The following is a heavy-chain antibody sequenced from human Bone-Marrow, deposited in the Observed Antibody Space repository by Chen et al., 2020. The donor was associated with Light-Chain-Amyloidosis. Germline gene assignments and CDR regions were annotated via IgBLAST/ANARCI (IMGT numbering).Heavy chain of an antibody. D-gene: IGHD3-10*01. Sequence: QVQLQQSGPGLVKPSETLSLTCSVSGVSLSAYYWSWIRQPPGKGLEWIGYTYCGGSTTYKPSLKSRVTISVDMSKNQFSLELTSVTAADAAVYYCAKDSDNGMDVWGQGTTVTVSS. CDR3: AKDSDNGMDV. J-gene: IGHJ6*02. CDR2: TYCGGST. V-gene: IGHV4-59*01. CDR1: GVSLSAYY.